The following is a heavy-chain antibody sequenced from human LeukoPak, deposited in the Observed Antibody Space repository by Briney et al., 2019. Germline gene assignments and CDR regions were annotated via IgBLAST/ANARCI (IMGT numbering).Heavy chain of an antibody. Sequence: PSETLSLTCTVSGGSISSGSYYWSWIRQPAGKGLEWIGRIYTSGSTNYNPSLKSRVTISVDTSKNQFSLKLSSVTAAGTAVYYCARSGYYGYYFDYWGQGTLVTVSS. D-gene: IGHD3-9*01. CDR1: GGSISSGSYY. CDR2: IYTSGST. J-gene: IGHJ4*02. CDR3: ARSGYYGYYFDY. V-gene: IGHV4-61*02.